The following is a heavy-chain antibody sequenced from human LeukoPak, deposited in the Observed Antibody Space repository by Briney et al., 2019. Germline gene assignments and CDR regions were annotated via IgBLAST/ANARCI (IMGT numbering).Heavy chain of an antibody. Sequence: ASVKVSCKASGYDFTAHFMHWIRQAPGQGLEWMGQSNPDNVATKYAPKYQGRVTMTRDTSIATVYMELSRLRSDDTAVYYCARSHYDFWSVNYWGQGTLVTVSS. D-gene: IGHD3-3*01. V-gene: IGHV1-2*06. CDR1: GYDFTAHF. CDR3: ARSHYDFWSVNY. J-gene: IGHJ4*02. CDR2: SNPDNVAT.